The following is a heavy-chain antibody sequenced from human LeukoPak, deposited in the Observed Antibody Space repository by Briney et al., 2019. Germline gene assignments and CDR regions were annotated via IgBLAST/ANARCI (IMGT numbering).Heavy chain of an antibody. CDR1: GYTFTSYY. CDR2: INPSGDST. D-gene: IGHD6-19*01. Sequence: ASVKVSCTASGYTFTSYYIHWVRQAPGQGLEWMGIINPSGDSTSYAQKFQGSVTMTRDTSTSTVYMEPSSLRSEDTAVYYCARGDSRGWYDDYCYYYGMDVWGQGTTVTVSS. CDR3: ARGDSRGWYDDYCYYYGMDV. J-gene: IGHJ6*02. V-gene: IGHV1-46*01.